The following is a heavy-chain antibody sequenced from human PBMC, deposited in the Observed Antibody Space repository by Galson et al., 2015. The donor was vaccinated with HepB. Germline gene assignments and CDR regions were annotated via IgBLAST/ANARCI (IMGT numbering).Heavy chain of an antibody. CDR1: GFTFSSYW. D-gene: IGHD3-10*01. J-gene: IGHJ3*02. V-gene: IGHV3-7*03. CDR3: ARDPSLWFGESHWAFDI. Sequence: SLRLSCAASGFTFSSYWMSWVRQAPGKGLEWVANIKQDGSEKYYVDSVKGRFTISRDNAKNSLYLQMNSLRAEDTAVYYCARDPSLWFGESHWAFDIWGQGTMVTVSS. CDR2: IKQDGSEK.